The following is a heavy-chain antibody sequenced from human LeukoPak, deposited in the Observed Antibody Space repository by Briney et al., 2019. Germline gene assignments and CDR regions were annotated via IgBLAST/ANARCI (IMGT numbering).Heavy chain of an antibody. CDR1: GGSISSYY. CDR3: ARNYDSSGYTAFGY. V-gene: IGHV4-59*01. CDR2: IYSSGST. Sequence: SETLSLACTVSGGSISSYYWSWIRQPPGKGLEWIGHIYSSGSTNYNPSLKSRVTISVDTSKNRFSLKLSSVTAADTAVYYCARNYDSSGYTAFGYWGRGTLLTVSS. D-gene: IGHD3-22*01. J-gene: IGHJ4*02.